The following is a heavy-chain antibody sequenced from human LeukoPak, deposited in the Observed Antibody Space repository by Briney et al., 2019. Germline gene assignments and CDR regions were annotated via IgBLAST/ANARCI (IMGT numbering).Heavy chain of an antibody. V-gene: IGHV4-4*07. CDR1: GGSINDYY. CDR3: ARVNYYYYYMDV. CDR2: IYTSGGT. Sequence: SETLSLTCTVSGGSINDYYGSWIRQPAGKGLEWIGRIYTSGGTNYNPSLKSRVTMSVDTSKNQFSLKLSSVTAADTAVYYCARVNYYYYYMDVWGKGTTVTISS. J-gene: IGHJ6*03.